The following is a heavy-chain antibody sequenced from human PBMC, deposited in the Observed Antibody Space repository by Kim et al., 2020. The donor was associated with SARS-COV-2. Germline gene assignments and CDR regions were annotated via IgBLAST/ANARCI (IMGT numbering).Heavy chain of an antibody. CDR3: AARLARIGALQDY. CDR2: IRSSGSAK. J-gene: IGHJ4*02. V-gene: IGHV3-7*01. D-gene: IGHD3-3*01. CDR1: GFTFSSYW. Sequence: GGSLRLSCAASGFTFSSYWMHWVRQAPGKGLEWVGNIRSSGSAKHYVDSVKGRFTISRDNAKNSLYLQMNSLRAEDTAVYYCAARLARIGALQDYVGRGTLVTVSS.